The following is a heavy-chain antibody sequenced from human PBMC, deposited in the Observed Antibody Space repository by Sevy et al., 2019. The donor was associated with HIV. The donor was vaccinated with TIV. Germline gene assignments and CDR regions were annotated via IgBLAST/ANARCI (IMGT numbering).Heavy chain of an antibody. CDR1: GFTFSSYG. Sequence: GGSLRLSCAASGFTFSSYGMHWVRQAPGKGLEWVAVISYDGSNKYYADSVKGRFTISRDNSKNTLYLQMNSLRAEDTAVYYCANTLGVAGYFDYWGQGTLVTVSS. CDR2: ISYDGSNK. V-gene: IGHV3-30*18. CDR3: ANTLGVAGYFDY. J-gene: IGHJ4*02. D-gene: IGHD2-15*01.